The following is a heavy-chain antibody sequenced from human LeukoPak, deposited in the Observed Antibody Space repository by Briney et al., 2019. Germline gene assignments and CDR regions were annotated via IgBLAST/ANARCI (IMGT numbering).Heavy chain of an antibody. J-gene: IGHJ5*02. CDR1: GYTFTGYY. CDR3: ARELRVPGQGYCSGGSCYKRWFDP. V-gene: IGHV1-2*06. D-gene: IGHD2-15*01. CDR2: INPNSGGT. Sequence: ASVKVSCKASGYTFTGYYMHWVRQAPGQGLEWMGRINPNSGGTNYAQKFQGGVTMTRDTSISTAYMELSRLRSDDTAVYYCARELRVPGQGYCSGGSCYKRWFDPWGQGTLVTVSS.